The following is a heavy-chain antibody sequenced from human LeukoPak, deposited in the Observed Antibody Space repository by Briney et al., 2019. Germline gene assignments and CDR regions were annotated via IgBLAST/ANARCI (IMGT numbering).Heavy chain of an antibody. CDR2: ISGGDPTT. V-gene: IGHV3-23*01. D-gene: IGHD4-17*01. Sequence: GGSLRLSCVASDFSFTTYTMGWVRQAPGKGLEWVSSISGGDPTTYYADSVKGRFTISRDNSKNTLYLQMGSLRAEDMAVYYCARGDYGHPFDYWGQGTLVTVSS. J-gene: IGHJ4*02. CDR1: DFSFTTYT. CDR3: ARGDYGHPFDY.